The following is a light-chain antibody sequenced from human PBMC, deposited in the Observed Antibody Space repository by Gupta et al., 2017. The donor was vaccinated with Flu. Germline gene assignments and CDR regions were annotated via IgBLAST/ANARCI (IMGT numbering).Light chain of an antibody. Sequence: SVLPQPPSASAAPGPMATISCTGSSTDIGSFVDLHWHQQFPGAAPHPLISGNRHRHPVYPDRFSGSKSGNSSSLAISGVQAEDEAVYYCHSYDYTQCSYDNTQSATEYVFGGGTKLTVL. V-gene: IGLV1-40*01. CDR1: STDIGSFVD. CDR2: GNR. CDR3: HSYDYTQCSYDNTQSATEYV. J-gene: IGLJ3*02.